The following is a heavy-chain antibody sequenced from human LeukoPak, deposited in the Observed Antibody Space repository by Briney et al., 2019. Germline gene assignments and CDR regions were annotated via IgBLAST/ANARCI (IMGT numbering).Heavy chain of an antibody. Sequence: ASVKVSCKVSGYTLTELSMHWVRQAPGKGLEWMGGFDPEDGETIYAQKFQGRVTMTEDTSTDTACMELSSLRSEDTAVYYCACSGSYYKSIDYFDDWGQGALVTVSS. CDR3: ACSGSYYKSIDYFDD. V-gene: IGHV1-24*01. J-gene: IGHJ4*02. D-gene: IGHD3-10*02. CDR1: GYTLTELS. CDR2: FDPEDGET.